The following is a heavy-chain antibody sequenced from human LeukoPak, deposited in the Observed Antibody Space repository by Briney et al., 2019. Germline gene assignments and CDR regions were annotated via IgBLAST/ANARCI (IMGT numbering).Heavy chain of an antibody. CDR3: ARMMSIPVAGHRPLFDY. D-gene: IGHD6-19*01. CDR2: IIPILGIA. V-gene: IGHV1-69*02. Sequence: GASVKVSCKASGGTFSSYTISWVRQAPGQGLEWMGRIIPILGIANYAQKFQGRVTITADKSTSTAYMELSSLRSEDTAVYYCARMMSIPVAGHRPLFDYWGQGTLVSVSS. CDR1: GGTFSSYT. J-gene: IGHJ4*02.